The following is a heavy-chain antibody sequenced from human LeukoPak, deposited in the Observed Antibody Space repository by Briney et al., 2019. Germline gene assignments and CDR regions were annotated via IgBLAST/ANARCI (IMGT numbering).Heavy chain of an antibody. CDR1: GFTLSTYD. V-gene: IGHV3-13*01. CDR2: IDIPGNT. Sequence: PGGSLRLSCAASGFTLSTYDMHWVRQPTGKGLEWVSGIDIPGNTYYPDSVKGRFTISRDNSKNTLYLQMNSLRAEDTAVYYCAKGLIGYCSGGSCYSDYYYYGMDVWGQGTTVTVSS. J-gene: IGHJ6*02. CDR3: AKGLIGYCSGGSCYSDYYYYGMDV. D-gene: IGHD2-15*01.